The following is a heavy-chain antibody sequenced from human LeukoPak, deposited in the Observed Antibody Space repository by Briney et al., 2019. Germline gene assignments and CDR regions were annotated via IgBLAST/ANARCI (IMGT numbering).Heavy chain of an antibody. J-gene: IGHJ4*01. D-gene: IGHD2-15*01. CDR3: ASSLNTPKKGGTLDY. V-gene: IGHV4-59*08. CDR2: IYYSGST. CDR1: GGSISSYY. Sequence: SETLSLTCTVSGGSISSYYWSWIRQPPGKGLEWIGYIYYSGSTNYNPSLKSRVTISVDTSKNQFSLKLSSVTAADTAVYYWASSLNTPKKGGTLDYWGHGTLVTASS.